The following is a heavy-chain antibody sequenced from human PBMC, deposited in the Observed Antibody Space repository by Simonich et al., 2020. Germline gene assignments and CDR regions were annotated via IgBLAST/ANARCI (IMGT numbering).Heavy chain of an antibody. CDR1: GYTFPSYG. CDR2: ISAYNGNK. Sequence: QVQLVQSGAEVKKPGASVTVSCKASGYTFPSYGSRWVRQSPGQGLEWLGGISAYNGNKNNAQKLQGRVTLTTVTSTSTAYMELRSLRSDDTAVYYCARDQGGRAAAATDYWGQGTLVTVSS. V-gene: IGHV1-18*01. J-gene: IGHJ4*02. D-gene: IGHD6-13*01. CDR3: ARDQGGRAAAATDY.